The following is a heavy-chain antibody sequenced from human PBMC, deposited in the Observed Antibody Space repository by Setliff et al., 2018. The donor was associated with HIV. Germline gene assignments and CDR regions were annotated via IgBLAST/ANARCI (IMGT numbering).Heavy chain of an antibody. Sequence: SVKVSCKASGGTFSSYAISWVRQAPGQGLEWMGGIIPIFGTANYAQKFQGRVTITADESTSTAYMELSSLKSEDTAVYYCARDYNWNYAWFDPWGQGTLVTVSS. D-gene: IGHD1-1*01. V-gene: IGHV1-69*13. J-gene: IGHJ5*02. CDR1: GGTFSSYA. CDR2: IIPIFGTA. CDR3: ARDYNWNYAWFDP.